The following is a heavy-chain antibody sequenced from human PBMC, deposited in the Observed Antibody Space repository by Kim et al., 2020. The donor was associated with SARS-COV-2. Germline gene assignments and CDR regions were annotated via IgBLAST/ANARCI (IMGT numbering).Heavy chain of an antibody. CDR3: AREKGTEGRFLEWSPGVYYYYYMDV. J-gene: IGHJ6*03. Sequence: SETLSLTCTVSGGSISSYYWSWIRQPPGKGLEWIGYIYYSGSTNYNPSLKSRVTISVDTSKNQFSLKLSSVTAADTAVYYCAREKGTEGRFLEWSPGVYYYYYMDVWGKGTTVTVSS. D-gene: IGHD3-3*01. CDR1: GGSISSYY. CDR2: IYYSGST. V-gene: IGHV4-59*01.